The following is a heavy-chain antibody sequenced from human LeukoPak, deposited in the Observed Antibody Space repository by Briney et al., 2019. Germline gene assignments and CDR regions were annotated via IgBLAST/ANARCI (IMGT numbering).Heavy chain of an antibody. CDR3: ARDSGEGIAVAQSDY. V-gene: IGHV3-48*03. J-gene: IGHJ4*02. Sequence: PRGSLRLSCAASGFTFSSYAMSWVRQAPGKGLGWGSYISSSVSTIYCADSVKGRFTISRDNAKNSLYLQMNSVRAEDTAVYYCARDSGEGIAVAQSDYWGQGTLVTVSS. CDR2: ISSSVSTI. D-gene: IGHD6-19*01. CDR1: GFTFSSYA.